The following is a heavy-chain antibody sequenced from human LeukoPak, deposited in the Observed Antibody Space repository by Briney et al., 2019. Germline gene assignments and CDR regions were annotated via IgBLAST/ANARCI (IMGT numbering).Heavy chain of an antibody. CDR2: INHSGST. J-gene: IGHJ4*02. D-gene: IGHD1-7*01. Sequence: SETLSLTCAVYGGSFSGYYWSWIRQPPGKGLEWIGEINHSGSTNYNPSLKSRVTISVDTSKNQFSLKLSSVTAADTAVYYCARERARNYFYSIDYWGQGTLVTVSS. CDR1: GGSFSGYY. V-gene: IGHV4-34*01. CDR3: ARERARNYFYSIDY.